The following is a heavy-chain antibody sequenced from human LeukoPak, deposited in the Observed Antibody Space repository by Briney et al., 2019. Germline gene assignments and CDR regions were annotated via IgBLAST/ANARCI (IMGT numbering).Heavy chain of an antibody. Sequence: PGGSLRLSCAASGFIFSNYGMNWVRQAPGKGLEWVSVISTGSEVSYYADSVKGRFTISRDNSRNTLYLQMTGLRAEDTAIYYCAKGQSSTATRSFDSWGQGTLVTVSP. J-gene: IGHJ4*02. CDR2: ISTGSEVS. CDR3: AKGQSSTATRSFDS. D-gene: IGHD2-2*01. V-gene: IGHV3-23*01. CDR1: GFIFSNYG.